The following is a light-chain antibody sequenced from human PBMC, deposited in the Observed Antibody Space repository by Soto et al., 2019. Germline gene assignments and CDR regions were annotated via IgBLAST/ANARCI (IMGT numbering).Light chain of an antibody. V-gene: IGKV3-15*01. CDR1: QTVSSN. Sequence: EIVMTQSPATLSVSPGERATLSCRASQTVSSNLAWYQQRPGQAPRLLIYGASTRATGIPDRFSGSGSGTEFTLTISSLQSEDFAVYYCQQYGSPPRTFGQGTKVEIK. CDR2: GAS. J-gene: IGKJ1*01. CDR3: QQYGSPPRT.